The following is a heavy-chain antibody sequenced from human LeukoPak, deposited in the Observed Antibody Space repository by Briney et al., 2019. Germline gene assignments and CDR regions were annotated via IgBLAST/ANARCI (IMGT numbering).Heavy chain of an antibody. V-gene: IGHV3-74*01. D-gene: IGHD4-23*01. J-gene: IGHJ4*02. CDR2: INSDGSST. CDR3: ARGPNSQDY. CDR1: GFTFNSFW. Sequence: GGSLRLSCAASGFTFNSFWMHWVRHAPGKGLVWVSHINSDGSSTIYADSVKGRFTISRDNAKNTLYLQMNSLRAEDTAVYYCARGPNSQDYWGQGTLVTVSS.